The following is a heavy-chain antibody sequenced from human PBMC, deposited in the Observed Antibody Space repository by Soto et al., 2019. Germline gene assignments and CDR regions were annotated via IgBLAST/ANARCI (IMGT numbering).Heavy chain of an antibody. CDR3: ARQRGYSGYDSFGDGFDY. J-gene: IGHJ4*02. CDR1: GGSISSSSYY. Sequence: QLQLQESGPGLVKPSETLSLTCTVSGGSISSSSYYWGWIRQPPGKGLEWIGSIYYSGSTYYNPSLKSRVTISVDTSKNQFSLKLSSVTAADTAVYYCARQRGYSGYDSFGDGFDYWGQGTLVTVSS. CDR2: IYYSGST. D-gene: IGHD5-12*01. V-gene: IGHV4-39*01.